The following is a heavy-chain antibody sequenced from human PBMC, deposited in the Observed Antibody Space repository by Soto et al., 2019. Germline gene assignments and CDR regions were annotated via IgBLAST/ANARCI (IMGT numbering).Heavy chain of an antibody. CDR1: GYSFTSYW. CDR3: ATSLCDCGLTGGNDDAFDI. CDR2: IDPSDSYT. J-gene: IGHJ3*02. V-gene: IGHV5-10-1*01. Sequence: GESLKISCKGSGYSFTSYWISWVRQMPGKGLEWMGRIDPSDSYTNYSPSFQGHVTISADKSISTAYLQWSSLKASDTAMYYCATSLCDCGLTGGNDDAFDIWGQGTMGT. D-gene: IGHD2-21*02.